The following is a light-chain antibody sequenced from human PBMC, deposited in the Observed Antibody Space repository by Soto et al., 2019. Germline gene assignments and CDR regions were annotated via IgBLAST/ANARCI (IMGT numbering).Light chain of an antibody. Sequence: EIVLTQSPGTLSLSPGERVTLSCRSSQSVSSSYLACYQQKPGQAPRLLIYGASSRATGIPDTFSGSGSGTDFTLTISRLEPEDFAVYYCQQYGSSTMYTFGQGTKVDIK. CDR1: QSVSSSY. V-gene: IGKV3-20*01. CDR2: GAS. CDR3: QQYGSSTMYT. J-gene: IGKJ2*01.